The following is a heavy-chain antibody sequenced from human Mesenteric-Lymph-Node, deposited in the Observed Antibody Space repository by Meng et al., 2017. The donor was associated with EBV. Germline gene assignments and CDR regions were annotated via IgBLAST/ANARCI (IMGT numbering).Heavy chain of an antibody. Sequence: QVQLQQSGPGLVKPSQTLPLTCAISGDIVSSNSAAWHWIRQSPSRGLEWLGRTYYRSKWYHEYAVSVKSRITISPDTPKNQFSLQLNSMTPEDTAVYYCARGINGGCGDWGHGTLVTVAS. J-gene: IGHJ4*01. D-gene: IGHD4-23*01. V-gene: IGHV6-1*02. CDR3: ARGINGGCGD. CDR2: TYYRSKWYH. CDR1: GDIVSSNSAA.